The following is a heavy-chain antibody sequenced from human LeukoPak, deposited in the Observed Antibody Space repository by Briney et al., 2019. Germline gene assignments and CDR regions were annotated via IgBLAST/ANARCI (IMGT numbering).Heavy chain of an antibody. V-gene: IGHV3-7*01. Sequence: QTGGSLRLSCAASGFTFSNYWMSWVRQAPGKGLEWVANIKDDGTEKYYVDSVKGRFTISRDNAKNSLYLQMNSLRAEDTAVYYCARDPYSGTYGNTYYYYMDVWGKGTTVTISS. J-gene: IGHJ6*03. CDR3: ARDPYSGTYGNTYYYYMDV. CDR1: GFTFSNYW. CDR2: IKDDGTEK. D-gene: IGHD1-26*01.